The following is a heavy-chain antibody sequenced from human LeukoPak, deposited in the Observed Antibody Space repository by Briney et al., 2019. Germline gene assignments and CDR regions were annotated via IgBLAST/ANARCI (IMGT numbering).Heavy chain of an antibody. CDR2: ISGSGGST. D-gene: IGHD3-22*01. V-gene: IGHV3-23*01. CDR3: AKVGGDSKYYYYYMDV. CDR1: GFTFSSYA. Sequence: GGSLRLSCAASGFTFSSYAMSWVRQAPGKGLEWVSAISGSGGSTYYADSVEGRFTISRDNSKNTLYLQMNSLRAEDTAVYYCAKVGGDSKYYYYYMDVWGKGTTVTVSS. J-gene: IGHJ6*03.